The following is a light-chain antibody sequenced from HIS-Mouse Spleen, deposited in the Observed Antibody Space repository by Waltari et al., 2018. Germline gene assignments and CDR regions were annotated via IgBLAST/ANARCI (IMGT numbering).Light chain of an antibody. CDR1: SSEVGSYNL. CDR2: EGS. J-gene: IGLJ3*02. CDR3: CSYAGSSTWV. V-gene: IGLV2-23*01. Sequence: QSALTQPASVSGSPGQSITISCTGTSSEVGSYNLVSWYQQHPGKAPKLMIYEGSKRPSGVSNRFSGSKSGNTASLTISGLQAEDEADYYCCSYAGSSTWVFGQGTK.